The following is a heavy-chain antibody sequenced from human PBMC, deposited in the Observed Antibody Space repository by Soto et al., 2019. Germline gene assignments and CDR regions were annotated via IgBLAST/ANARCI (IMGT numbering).Heavy chain of an antibody. CDR2: ISPDGSRT. J-gene: IGHJ4*02. CDR3: ARVGQGQYYFDY. V-gene: IGHV3-74*01. CDR1: GFTFSSYW. Sequence: GGSLRLSCAGSGFTFSSYWMHWVRQTPGEGLVWVSRISPDGSRTSYADSVKGRFTISRDNAENTLYLQMNSLRAEDTAVYYCARVGQGQYYFDYWGQGTLVTVSS.